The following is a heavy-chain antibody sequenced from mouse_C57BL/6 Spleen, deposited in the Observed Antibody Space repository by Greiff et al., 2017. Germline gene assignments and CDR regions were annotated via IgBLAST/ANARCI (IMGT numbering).Heavy chain of an antibody. CDR1: GYSITSGYY. V-gene: IGHV3-6*01. Sequence: EVKLQESGPGLVKPSQSLSLTCSVTGYSITSGYYWNWIRQFPGNKLEWMGYISYDGSNNYNPSLKNRISITRDTSKNQFFLKLNSVTTEDTATYDCARDRFYDGYFDDWGQGTTLTVSS. CDR2: ISYDGSN. D-gene: IGHD2-3*01. J-gene: IGHJ2*01. CDR3: ARDRFYDGYFDD.